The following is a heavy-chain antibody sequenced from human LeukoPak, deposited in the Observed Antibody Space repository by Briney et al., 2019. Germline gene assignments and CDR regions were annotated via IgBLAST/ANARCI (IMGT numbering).Heavy chain of an antibody. V-gene: IGHV4-34*01. J-gene: IGHJ5*02. CDR3: ARGRGGSGWSLTTRWFDP. CDR1: GGSFSGYY. Sequence: PSETLSLTCAVYGGSFSGYYWSWIRQPPGKGLEWFGEINHSGSTNYNPSLKSRVTISVDTSKNQFSLKLSSVTAADTAVYYCARGRGGSGWSLTTRWFDPWGQGTLVTVSS. CDR2: INHSGST. D-gene: IGHD6-19*01.